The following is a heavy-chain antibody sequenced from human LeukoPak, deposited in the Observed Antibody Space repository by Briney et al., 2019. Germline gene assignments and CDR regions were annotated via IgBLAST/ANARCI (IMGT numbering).Heavy chain of an antibody. V-gene: IGHV3-23*01. CDR3: AKMGSIVVVPDAILGGWFDP. J-gene: IGHJ5*02. CDR1: GFTFSTYA. Sequence: GGSLRLSCAASGFTFSTYAMSWVRQAPGKGLEWVSTISGSGANTYYADSVRGRFTISRDNSKNTLYLHMNSLRAEDTAVYYCAKMGSIVVVPDAILGGWFDPWGQGTLVTVSS. CDR2: ISGSGANT. D-gene: IGHD2-2*01.